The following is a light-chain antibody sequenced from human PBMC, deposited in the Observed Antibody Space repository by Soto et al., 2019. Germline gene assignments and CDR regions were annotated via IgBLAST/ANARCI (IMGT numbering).Light chain of an antibody. CDR2: DV. CDR3: NSYTSSGTVV. CDR1: SSDVGGSNY. J-gene: IGLJ3*02. V-gene: IGLV2-14*01. Sequence: QSALTQPASVSGWPGQSITIYCTGTSSDVGGSNYVSWYQLSPGKAPKLLIYDVDRPSGVSNRFSGSKSGNTASLTISGLXXXXXXDXYCNSYTSSGTVVFGGGTKLTVL.